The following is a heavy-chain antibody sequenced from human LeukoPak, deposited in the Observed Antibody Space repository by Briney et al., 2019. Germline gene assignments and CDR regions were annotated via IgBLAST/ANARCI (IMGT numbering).Heavy chain of an antibody. V-gene: IGHV3-53*01. J-gene: IGHJ4*02. CDR1: GFTVSSNY. D-gene: IGHD1-26*01. Sequence: GSLRLSCAASGFTVSSNYMSWVRQAPGKGLEWVSVIYSGGSTYYADSVKGRFTISRDDSKNTLYLQMNSLRAEDTAVYYCARGVVGASYFDYWGQGTLVTVSS. CDR3: ARGVVGASYFDY. CDR2: IYSGGST.